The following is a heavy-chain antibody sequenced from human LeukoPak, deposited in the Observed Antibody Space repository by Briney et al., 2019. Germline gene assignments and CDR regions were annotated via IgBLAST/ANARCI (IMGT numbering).Heavy chain of an antibody. CDR1: GFTFSSYG. D-gene: IGHD6-19*01. V-gene: IGHV3-30*18. Sequence: GGSLRLSCAASGFTFSSYGMHWVRQAPGKGLEWVAVISYDGSNKYYADSVKGRFTISRDNSKNTLYLQMNSLRAEDTAVYYCAKDGGYSSGWYFDYWGRGTLVTVSS. J-gene: IGHJ4*02. CDR3: AKDGGYSSGWYFDY. CDR2: ISYDGSNK.